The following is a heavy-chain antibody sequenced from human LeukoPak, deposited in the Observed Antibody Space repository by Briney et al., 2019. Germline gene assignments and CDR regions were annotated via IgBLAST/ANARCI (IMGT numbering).Heavy chain of an antibody. CDR2: ININSGGT. D-gene: IGHD2-2*01. V-gene: IGHV1-2*02. CDR1: GYTFSDYY. Sequence: ASVKVSCKASGYTFSDYYLHWVRQAPGQGLEWMGWININSGGTNSAQRFQGRVSMTRDTSINTAYMQLSSLTSDDTAVYYCARRGWYCSSTSCPTLDFDIWGQGTMVTVSS. CDR3: ARRGWYCSSTSCPTLDFDI. J-gene: IGHJ3*02.